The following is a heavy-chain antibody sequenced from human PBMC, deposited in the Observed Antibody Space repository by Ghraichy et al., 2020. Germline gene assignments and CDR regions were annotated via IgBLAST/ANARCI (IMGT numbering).Heavy chain of an antibody. V-gene: IGHV4-34*01. CDR2: INHSGST. CDR3: ARHRFIAAAGTSDVFEDY. J-gene: IGHJ4*02. CDR1: GGSFSGYY. D-gene: IGHD6-13*01. Sequence: SETLSLTCAVYGGSFSGYYWSWIRQPPGKGLEWIGEINHSGSTNYNPSLKSRVTISVDTSKNQFSLKLSSVTAADTAVYYCARHRFIAAAGTSDVFEDYWGQGTLVTVSS.